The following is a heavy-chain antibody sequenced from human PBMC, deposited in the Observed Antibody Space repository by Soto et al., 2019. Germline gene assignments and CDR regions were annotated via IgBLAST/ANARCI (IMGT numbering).Heavy chain of an antibody. CDR2: ISSSSSYI. CDR1: GFTFSSYS. Sequence: EVQLVESGGGLVKPGGSLRLSCAASGFTFSSYSMNWVRQAPGKGLEWVSSISSSSSYIYYADSVKGRFTISRDNAKNSLYLQMNSLRAEDTAVYYCTREYSSSGDDYYGMDVWGQGTTVTVCS. V-gene: IGHV3-21*01. D-gene: IGHD6-6*01. J-gene: IGHJ6*02. CDR3: TREYSSSGDDYYGMDV.